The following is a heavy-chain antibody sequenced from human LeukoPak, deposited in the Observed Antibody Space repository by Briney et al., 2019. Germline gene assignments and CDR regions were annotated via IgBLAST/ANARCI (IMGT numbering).Heavy chain of an antibody. CDR1: GFTFNTYT. CDR3: ASSGSYRFDY. J-gene: IGHJ4*02. CDR2: ISGSSGII. D-gene: IGHD1-26*01. V-gene: IGHV3-48*02. Sequence: GGSLRLSCAASGFTFNTYTMNWVRQAPGKGLEWVSYISGSSGIIDYADSVRGRFTISRDNAKNSLYLQMNSLRDEDTAVYYCASSGSYRFDYWGQGTLVTVSS.